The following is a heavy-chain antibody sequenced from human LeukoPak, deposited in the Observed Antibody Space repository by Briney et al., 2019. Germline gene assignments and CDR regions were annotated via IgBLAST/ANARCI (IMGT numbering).Heavy chain of an antibody. CDR1: GFTFSSYA. CDR3: ATLVPAANRRAFDI. J-gene: IGHJ3*02. D-gene: IGHD2-2*01. CDR2: ISWNSGSI. Sequence: QSGGSLRLSCAASGFTFSSYAMSWVRQAPGKGLEWVSGISWNSGSIGYADSVKGRFTISRDNAKNSLYLQMNSLRAEDTALYYCATLVPAANRRAFDIWGQGTMVTVSS. V-gene: IGHV3-9*01.